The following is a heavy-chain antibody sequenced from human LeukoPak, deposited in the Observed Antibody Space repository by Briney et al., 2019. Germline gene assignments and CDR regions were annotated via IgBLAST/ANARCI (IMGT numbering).Heavy chain of an antibody. CDR1: GFNFNNYA. Sequence: PGGSLRLSCAASGFNFNNYAMSWVRQAPGKGLEWVSHIVVSSGATFYADSVKGRFTISRDHSKNTLYLQMNSLRAEDTAFYCAKGGYDYVEVGYFDSWGQGTLVTVSS. CDR2: IVVSSGAT. CDR3: AKGGYDYVEVGYFDS. J-gene: IGHJ4*02. V-gene: IGHV3-23*01. D-gene: IGHD5-12*01.